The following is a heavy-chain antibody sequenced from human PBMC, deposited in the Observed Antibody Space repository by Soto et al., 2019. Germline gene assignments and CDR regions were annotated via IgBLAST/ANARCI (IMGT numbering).Heavy chain of an antibody. D-gene: IGHD2-8*02. CDR1: GGSFKGYY. V-gene: IGHV4-34*01. Sequence: SGAPSLTCSAYGGSFKGYYWPWTRQTPVKGLEGIGEINHSGSTNYNASLKSRGTISVDTSKNEFSLKLRSVIAADTAVYYCGRYRVGWLDWRPSGWYYGMDVWGEGTTGTGPS. CDR2: INHSGST. J-gene: IGHJ6*04. CDR3: GRYRVGWLDWRPSGWYYGMDV.